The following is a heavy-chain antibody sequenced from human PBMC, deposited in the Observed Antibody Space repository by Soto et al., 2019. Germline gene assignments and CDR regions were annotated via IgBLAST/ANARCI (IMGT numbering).Heavy chain of an antibody. D-gene: IGHD6-19*01. CDR1: GITFSNYW. CDR3: AGGSGWTEHY. Sequence: EVQLVESGGDLVQPWGSLRLSCAGSGITFSNYWMNWVRQAPGKGLEWVAIIKQDGSEKHYVDSVKGRFTISRDSANKSFYLQMNSLSVEDTVVYYCAGGSGWTEHYWGQGTLVTVSS. J-gene: IGHJ4*02. CDR2: IKQDGSEK. V-gene: IGHV3-7*04.